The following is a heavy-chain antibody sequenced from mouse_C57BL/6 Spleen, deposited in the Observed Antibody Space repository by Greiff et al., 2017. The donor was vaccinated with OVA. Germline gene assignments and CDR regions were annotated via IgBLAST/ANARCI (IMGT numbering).Heavy chain of an antibody. CDR3: ARDDYGSIYGFAY. CDR1: GYTFTSYW. J-gene: IGHJ3*01. CDR2: INPSSGYT. D-gene: IGHD1-1*01. Sequence: VQLQQSGAELAKPGASVKLSCKASGYTFTSYWMHWVKQRPGQGLEWIGYINPSSGYTKYNQKFKDKATLTADKSSSTASMQLSSLTYEDSAVYYCARDDYGSIYGFAYWGQGTLVTVSA. V-gene: IGHV1-7*01.